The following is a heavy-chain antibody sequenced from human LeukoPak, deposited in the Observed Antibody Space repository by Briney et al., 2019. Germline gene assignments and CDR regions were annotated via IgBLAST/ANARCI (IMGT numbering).Heavy chain of an antibody. V-gene: IGHV3-73*01. CDR3: TSPSGYSSGWFPSY. Sequence: GGSLRLSCAASGFTFSGSAMHWVRLASGKGLEWVGRIRSKANSYATAYAASVKGRFTISRDDSKNTAYLQMNSLKTEDTAVYYCTSPSGYSSGWFPSYWGQGTLVTVSS. J-gene: IGHJ4*02. D-gene: IGHD6-19*01. CDR1: GFTFSGSA. CDR2: IRSKANSYAT.